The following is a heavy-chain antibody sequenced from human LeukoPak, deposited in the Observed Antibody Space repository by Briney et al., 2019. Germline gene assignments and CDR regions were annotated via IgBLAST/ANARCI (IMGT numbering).Heavy chain of an antibody. V-gene: IGHV3-23*01. CDR1: GFTFSSNA. Sequence: PGGSLRLSCAASGFTFSSNAMSWVRQAPGKGLEWVSAIRGSGGGTYYADSVKGRFTISRDNSKNTLYLQMNSLRAEDTAVYYCAKVRSDHYDILTGNYNPLFDYWGQGTLVTVSS. D-gene: IGHD3-9*01. CDR2: IRGSGGGT. J-gene: IGHJ4*02. CDR3: AKVRSDHYDILTGNYNPLFDY.